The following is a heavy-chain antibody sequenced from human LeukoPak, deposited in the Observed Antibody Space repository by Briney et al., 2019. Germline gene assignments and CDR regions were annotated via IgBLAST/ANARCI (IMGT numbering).Heavy chain of an antibody. D-gene: IGHD3-9*01. CDR2: ITWGRDNL. CDR3: VRSYRDLTGYYNHFDY. J-gene: IGHJ4*02. Sequence: GGSLRLPCAVSGFIFDDYAMHWVRQAPGKGLEWVSGITWGRDNLAYAASVKSRFTISRDNRKNTLYLQMNSLRPEDTAVYYCVRSYRDLTGYYNHFDYWGQGNLVTVSS. V-gene: IGHV3-9*01. CDR1: GFIFDDYA.